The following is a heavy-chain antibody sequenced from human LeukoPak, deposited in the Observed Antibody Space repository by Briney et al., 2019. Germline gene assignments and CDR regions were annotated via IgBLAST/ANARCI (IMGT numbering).Heavy chain of an antibody. J-gene: IGHJ4*02. CDR3: AVDSSGSPFDY. CDR1: GGTFSSYA. V-gene: IGHV1-69*04. D-gene: IGHD3-22*01. CDR2: IIPILGIA. Sequence: ASVKVSCKASGGTFSSYAINLGRQAPGQGLEWMGRIIPILGIANYAQKFQGRVTITADKSTSTAYMELSSLRSEDTAVYYCAVDSSGSPFDYWGQGTLVTVSS.